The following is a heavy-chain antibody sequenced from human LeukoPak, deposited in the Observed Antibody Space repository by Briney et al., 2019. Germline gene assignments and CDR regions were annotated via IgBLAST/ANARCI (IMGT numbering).Heavy chain of an antibody. J-gene: IGHJ3*02. CDR1: GGTFSSYA. Sequence: VASVKVSCKSSGGTFSSYANCWVRQAPGQGLGWMGMIIPIFGRANYAEKLQGRVTITRDKSTSTAYMELSSLRAEDTAVYYCAREYSYGYEVSAFDIWGQGTMVTVSS. CDR2: IIPIFGRA. D-gene: IGHD5-18*01. CDR3: AREYSYGYEVSAFDI. V-gene: IGHV1-69*04.